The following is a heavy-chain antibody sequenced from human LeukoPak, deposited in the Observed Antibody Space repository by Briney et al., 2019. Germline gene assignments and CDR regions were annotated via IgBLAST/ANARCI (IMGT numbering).Heavy chain of an antibody. D-gene: IGHD3-10*01. CDR2: IFYSGST. Sequence: SETLSLTCTVSGGSISTSRCYWGWIRQPPGKGLEWIGSIFYSGSTYYNPSLKSRVTISVDTSKKQFSLKLSSVTAADTAVYYCARTVGEPGAEYFQHWSQGTLVTVSS. J-gene: IGHJ1*01. CDR3: ARTVGEPGAEYFQH. CDR1: GGSISTSRCY. V-gene: IGHV4-39*01.